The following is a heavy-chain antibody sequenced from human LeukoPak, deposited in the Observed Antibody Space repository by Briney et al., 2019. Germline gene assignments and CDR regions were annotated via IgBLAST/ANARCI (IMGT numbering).Heavy chain of an antibody. Sequence: GGSLRLTCAASGFTFSSNWMHWVRQAPGKGLVWVSRINEDGSTTNYADSVKGRSTIFRDNAKDTLYLQMNSLRAEDTAVYYCVRDLGGRSGHWGQGTLVTVSS. CDR2: INEDGSTT. J-gene: IGHJ4*02. CDR3: VRDLGGRSGH. D-gene: IGHD1-26*01. V-gene: IGHV3-74*01. CDR1: GFTFSSNW.